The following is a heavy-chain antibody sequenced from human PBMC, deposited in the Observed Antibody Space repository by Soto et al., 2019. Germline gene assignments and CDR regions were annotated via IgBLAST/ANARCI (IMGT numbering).Heavy chain of an antibody. CDR3: ARRDVVVVAASDAFDI. Sequence: SETLSLTCTVSGGSISSYYWSWIRQPPGKGLEWIGYIYYSGSTNYNPSLKSRVTISVDTSKNQFSLKLSSVTAADTAVYYCARRDVVVVAASDAFDIWGQGTMVTVSS. J-gene: IGHJ3*02. CDR1: GGSISSYY. V-gene: IGHV4-59*08. CDR2: IYYSGST. D-gene: IGHD2-15*01.